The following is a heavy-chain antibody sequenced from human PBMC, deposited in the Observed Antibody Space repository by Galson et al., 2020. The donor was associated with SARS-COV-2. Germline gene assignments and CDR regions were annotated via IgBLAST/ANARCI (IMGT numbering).Heavy chain of an antibody. CDR2: MRYEGSNE. V-gene: IGHV3-30*02. Sequence: QLGEPLKISCAAYGFTFSTYGMHWVRQTPGKGPEWVAFMRYEGSNEYYADYVKGRFTISRDNSKNTLCLQMNSLRPEDTAVYYCAKSGDGGSGWGQGTLVTVSS. CDR3: AKSGDGGSG. CDR1: GFTFSTYG. D-gene: IGHD3-10*01. J-gene: IGHJ4*02.